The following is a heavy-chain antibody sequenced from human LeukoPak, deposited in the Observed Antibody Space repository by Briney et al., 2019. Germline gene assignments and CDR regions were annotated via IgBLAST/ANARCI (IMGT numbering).Heavy chain of an antibody. J-gene: IGHJ4*02. Sequence: ASVKVSCKASGYTFTSYDINWVRQATGQGLEWMGWMNPNSGNTGCAQKFQGRVTMTRNTSISTAYMELSSLRSEDTAVYYCARGRGLSSSGSSSYYFDYWGQGTLVTVSS. D-gene: IGHD3-10*01. V-gene: IGHV1-8*02. CDR1: GYTFTSYD. CDR2: MNPNSGNT. CDR3: ARGRGLSSSGSSSYYFDY.